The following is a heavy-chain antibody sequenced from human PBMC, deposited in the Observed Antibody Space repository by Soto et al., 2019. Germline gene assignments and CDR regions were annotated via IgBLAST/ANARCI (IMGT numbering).Heavy chain of an antibody. Sequence: ASVKVSCTASGYTFTSYGISWVRQAPGQRLEWMGWINAGNGNTKYSQKFQGRVTITRDTSASTAYMELSSLRSEDTAVYYCARSTNYYDSSGYPRGWFDPWGQGTLVTVSS. CDR3: ARSTNYYDSSGYPRGWFDP. D-gene: IGHD3-22*01. CDR1: GYTFTSYG. J-gene: IGHJ5*02. V-gene: IGHV1-3*01. CDR2: INAGNGNT.